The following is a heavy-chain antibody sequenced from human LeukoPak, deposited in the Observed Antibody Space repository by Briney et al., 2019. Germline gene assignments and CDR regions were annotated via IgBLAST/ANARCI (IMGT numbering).Heavy chain of an antibody. CDR3: ARQTYDILTAFDP. D-gene: IGHD3-9*01. CDR1: GGSPTSSTYY. J-gene: IGHJ5*02. Sequence: SQTLSLTCTVSGGSPTSSTYYWGWIRPPPGKGLELMGIIYYSGSTYYNPSLKSRVTISVDTSKHQFSLKLSSVTAADTAVYYCARQTYDILTAFDPWGQGTLVTVSS. V-gene: IGHV4-39*01. CDR2: IYYSGST.